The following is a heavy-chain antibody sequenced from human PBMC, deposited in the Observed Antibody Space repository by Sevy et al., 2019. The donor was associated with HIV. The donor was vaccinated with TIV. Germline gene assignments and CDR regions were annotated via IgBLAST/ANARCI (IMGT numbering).Heavy chain of an antibody. Sequence: SQTLSLTCAISGDSVSSNSAAWNWIGQSPSRGLEWLGRTYYRSKWYNDYAVSVKSRITINPDTSKNQFSLQLNSVTPEDTAVYYCARGGYDILTGFETDDAFDIWGQGTMVTVSS. CDR3: ARGGYDILTGFETDDAFDI. V-gene: IGHV6-1*01. D-gene: IGHD3-9*01. J-gene: IGHJ3*02. CDR2: TYYRSKWYN. CDR1: GDSVSSNSAA.